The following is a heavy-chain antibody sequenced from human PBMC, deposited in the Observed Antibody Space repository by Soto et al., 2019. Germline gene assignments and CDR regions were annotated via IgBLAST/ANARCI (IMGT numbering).Heavy chain of an antibody. CDR3: ARSLFDSYGYDTYYYGMDV. D-gene: IGHD5-18*01. CDR1: GDTFSSYA. CDR2: IIPIFGSL. Sequence: SVKVSCKASGDTFSSYAISWVRQAPGQGLEWMGEIIPIFGSLHYAQKFQGRVTITADESTNTAYLELGSLRSGDTAVYYCARSLFDSYGYDTYYYGMDVWGQGTTVTVSS. J-gene: IGHJ6*02. V-gene: IGHV1-69*13.